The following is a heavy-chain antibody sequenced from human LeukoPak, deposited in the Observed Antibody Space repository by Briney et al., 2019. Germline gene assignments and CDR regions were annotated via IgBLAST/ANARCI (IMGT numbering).Heavy chain of an antibody. D-gene: IGHD3-3*01. CDR2: ISSSSSYI. Sequence: NPGGSLRLSCAASGFTFSSYSMNWVRQAPGKGLEWVSSISSSSSYIYYADSVKGRFTISRDNAKNSLYLQMNSLRAEDTAVYYCATGPLTIFGSTEFDYWGQGTLVTVSS. V-gene: IGHV3-21*01. CDR1: GFTFSSYS. CDR3: ATGPLTIFGSTEFDY. J-gene: IGHJ4*02.